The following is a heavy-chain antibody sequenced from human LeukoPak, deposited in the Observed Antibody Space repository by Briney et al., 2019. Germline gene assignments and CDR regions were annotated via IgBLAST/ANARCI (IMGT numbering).Heavy chain of an antibody. CDR1: GGSISTYY. J-gene: IGHJ4*02. V-gene: IGHV4-59*01. D-gene: IGHD2/OR15-2a*01. Sequence: ASETLSLTCTVSGGSISTYYWSWIRQPPGKGLEWIGYIYCSGSTNYNPSLKSRVTISVDTSKNQFSLKLSSVTAADTAVYYCARGATSLSYFDSRGQGTPVTVSS. CDR2: IYCSGST. CDR3: ARGATSLSYFDS.